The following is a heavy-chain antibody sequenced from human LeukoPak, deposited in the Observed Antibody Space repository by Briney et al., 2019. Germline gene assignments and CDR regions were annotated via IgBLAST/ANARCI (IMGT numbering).Heavy chain of an antibody. Sequence: PGGSLRLSCAASGFTFDDYAMHWVRQAPGKGLEWVPLISWDGGSTYYADSVKGRFTISRDNSKNSLYLQMNSLRAEDTALYYCAKDELRDYGGNALVDYXGXGTLVTVSS. J-gene: IGHJ4*02. CDR1: GFTFDDYA. D-gene: IGHD4-23*01. V-gene: IGHV3-43D*03. CDR2: ISWDGGST. CDR3: AKDELRDYGGNALVDY.